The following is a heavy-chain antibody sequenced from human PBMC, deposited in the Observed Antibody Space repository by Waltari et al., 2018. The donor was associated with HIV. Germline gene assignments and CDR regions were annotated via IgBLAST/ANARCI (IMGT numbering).Heavy chain of an antibody. D-gene: IGHD6-19*01. CDR3: VRAAIYSRGCFDY. CDR2: MNPNSGDT. J-gene: IGHJ4*02. CDR1: GYTFTSYD. Sequence: QVQLVQSGAEVKKPGASVKVSCKASGYTFTSYDINWVRQATAQGLEWMGWMNPNSGDTGYAQKFQGRITMTSNTSISTVYMELSSLTSEETAVYYCVRAAIYSRGCFDYWGQGTLVTVSS. V-gene: IGHV1-8*01.